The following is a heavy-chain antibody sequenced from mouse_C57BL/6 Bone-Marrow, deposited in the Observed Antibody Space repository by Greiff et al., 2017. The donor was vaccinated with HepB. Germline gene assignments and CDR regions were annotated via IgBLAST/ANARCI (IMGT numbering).Heavy chain of an antibody. CDR3: ARLRFYWYFDV. CDR2: IYPGGGYT. D-gene: IGHD1-1*01. Sequence: VQLQQSGAELVRPGTSVKMSCKASGYTFTNYWIGWAKQRPGHGLEWIGDIYPGGGYTNYNEKFKGKATLTADKSSSTAYMQFSSLTSEDSAIYYCARLRFYWYFDVWGTGTTVTVSS. CDR1: GYTFTNYW. J-gene: IGHJ1*03. V-gene: IGHV1-63*01.